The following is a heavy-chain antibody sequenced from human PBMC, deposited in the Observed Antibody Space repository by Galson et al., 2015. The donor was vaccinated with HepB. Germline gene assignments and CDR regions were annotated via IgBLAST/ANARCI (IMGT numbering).Heavy chain of an antibody. Sequence: SVKVSCKASGYTFTGYYMHWVRQAPGQGLEWMGWINPNSGGTNYAQKFQGWVTMTRDTSISTAYMELSRLRSDDTAVYYCARERSTPYCTNGVCYLDPGAVDAFDIWGQGTMVTVSS. V-gene: IGHV1-2*04. CDR3: ARERSTPYCTNGVCYLDPGAVDAFDI. CDR1: GYTFTGYY. J-gene: IGHJ3*02. CDR2: INPNSGGT. D-gene: IGHD2-8*01.